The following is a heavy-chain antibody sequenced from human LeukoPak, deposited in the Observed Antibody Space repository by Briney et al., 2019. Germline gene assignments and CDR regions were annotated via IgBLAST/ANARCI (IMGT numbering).Heavy chain of an antibody. Sequence: GGSLRLSCAASGFTFSSYSMNWVRQAPGKGLEWVSSISSSSSYIYYADSVKGRFTISRDNAKNSLYLQMNSLRAEDTAVYYCARVAVPAAIDYWGQGTLVTVSS. CDR1: GFTFSSYS. CDR3: ARVAVPAAIDY. CDR2: ISSSSSYI. J-gene: IGHJ4*02. V-gene: IGHV3-21*01. D-gene: IGHD2-2*01.